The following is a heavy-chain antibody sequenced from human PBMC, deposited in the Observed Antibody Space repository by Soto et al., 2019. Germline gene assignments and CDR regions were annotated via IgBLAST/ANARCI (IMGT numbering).Heavy chain of an antibody. CDR1: GGSISSYY. CDR3: ARGALTTYFDY. CDR2: IYYSGST. J-gene: IGHJ4*02. Sequence: SETLSLTCTVSGGSISSYYWSWIRQPPGKGLEWIGYIYYSGSTNYNPSLKSRVTISVDTSKNQFSLKLTFVTAADTAVYYCARGALTTYFDYWGQGTLVTVSS. V-gene: IGHV4-59*01.